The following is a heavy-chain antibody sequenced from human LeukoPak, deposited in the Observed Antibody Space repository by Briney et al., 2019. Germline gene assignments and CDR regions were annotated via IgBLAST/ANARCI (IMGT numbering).Heavy chain of an antibody. D-gene: IGHD3-22*01. CDR3: AREYYDSSGYYYIHFDY. Sequence: GGSLRLSGAASGLSFSGHWRHWVLQGPGKGLEWVSSISSSSSYIYYADSVKGRFTISRDNAKNSLYLQMNSLRAEDTAVYYCAREYYDSSGYYYIHFDYWGQGTLVTVSS. V-gene: IGHV3-21*01. CDR2: ISSSSSYI. CDR1: GLSFSGHW. J-gene: IGHJ4*02.